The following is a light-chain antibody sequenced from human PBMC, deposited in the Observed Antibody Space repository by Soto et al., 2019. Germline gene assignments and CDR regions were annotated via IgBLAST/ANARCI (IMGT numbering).Light chain of an antibody. V-gene: IGKV1-39*01. CDR2: AAS. Sequence: DIQMTQSPSSLSASVGDRVTITCRASQSISSYLNRYQKKPGKAPKLLIYAASSLQSWVPSRFSGSGSGTDFTLTISSLKPEDFATYYCQQSYSTPYTFGQGTKLEIK. J-gene: IGKJ2*01. CDR1: QSISSY. CDR3: QQSYSTPYT.